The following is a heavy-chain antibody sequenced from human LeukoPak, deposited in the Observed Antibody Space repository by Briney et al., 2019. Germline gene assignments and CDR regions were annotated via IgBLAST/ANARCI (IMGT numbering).Heavy chain of an antibody. Sequence: GGSLRLSCAASGFTFSSYWMHWVRQAPGKGLVWVSRINSDGSSTSYADSVKGRFTISRDNAKNTLYLQMNSLRAEDTAVYYCARGSLSPYYNDSSGYPSRYGMDVWGQGTTVTVSS. J-gene: IGHJ6*02. CDR3: ARGSLSPYYNDSSGYPSRYGMDV. D-gene: IGHD3-22*01. CDR2: INSDGSST. CDR1: GFTFSSYW. V-gene: IGHV3-74*01.